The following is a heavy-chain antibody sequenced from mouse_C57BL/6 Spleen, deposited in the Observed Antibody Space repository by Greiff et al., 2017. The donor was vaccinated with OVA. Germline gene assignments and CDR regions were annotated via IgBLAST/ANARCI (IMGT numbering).Heavy chain of an antibody. Sequence: QVQLKQSGPGLVQPSQSLSITCTVSGFSLTSYGVHWVRQSPGKGLEWLGVIWRGGSTDYNAAFMSRLSITKDNSKSQVFFKMNSLQADDTAIYYCAKNLKEELWQGYYYAMDYWGQGTSVTVSS. CDR2: IWRGGST. CDR3: AKNLKEELWQGYYYAMDY. V-gene: IGHV2-5*01. J-gene: IGHJ4*01. CDR1: GFSLTSYG. D-gene: IGHD1-1*02.